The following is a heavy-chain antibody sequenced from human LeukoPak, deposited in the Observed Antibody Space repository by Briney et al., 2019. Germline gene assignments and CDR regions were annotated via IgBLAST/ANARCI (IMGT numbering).Heavy chain of an antibody. CDR3: VKADSSAWYALFDY. J-gene: IGHJ4*02. CDR2: TSGTAGST. V-gene: IGHV3-23*01. D-gene: IGHD6-19*01. Sequence: GGSLRLSCVASGFTFTTYGMSWVRQAPGKGLEWVSGTSGTAGSTYYADSVKGRFTISRDNSSNTLYLLMNSLRAEDTAVYHCVKADSSAWYALFDYWGQGTLVTVSS. CDR1: GFTFTTYG.